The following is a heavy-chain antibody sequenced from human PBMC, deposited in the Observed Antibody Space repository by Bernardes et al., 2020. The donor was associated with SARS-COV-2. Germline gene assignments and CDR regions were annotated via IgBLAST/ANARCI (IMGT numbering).Heavy chain of an antibody. D-gene: IGHD6-19*01. CDR1: GFTFSSYA. CDR2: ISGSGGST. V-gene: IGHV3-23*01. J-gene: IGHJ3*02. CDR3: VKEVRQWLVLSAFDI. Sequence: GGSLRLSCAASGFTFSSYAMSWVRQAPGKGLECVSGISGSGGSTYYADSVKGRFSISRDNSKNTLYLQMNSLRAEDTAVYYCVKEVRQWLVLSAFDIWGQGTMVTVSS.